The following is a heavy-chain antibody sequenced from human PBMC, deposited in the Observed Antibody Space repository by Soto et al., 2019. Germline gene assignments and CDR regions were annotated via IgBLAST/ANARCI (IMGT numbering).Heavy chain of an antibody. Sequence: EVQLVESGGGLVQPGRSLRLSCTASGFTLDDYAMHWVRQPPGQGLEWVSGVSCKSTTIVYADSVKGRFTISRDSAKNSLYLQMNSLRAEDTALYYCAKGVDGSSWYGAASWGQGTLVTVSS. CDR3: AKGVDGSSWYGAAS. CDR2: VSCKSTTI. D-gene: IGHD6-13*01. V-gene: IGHV3-9*01. CDR1: GFTLDDYA. J-gene: IGHJ5*02.